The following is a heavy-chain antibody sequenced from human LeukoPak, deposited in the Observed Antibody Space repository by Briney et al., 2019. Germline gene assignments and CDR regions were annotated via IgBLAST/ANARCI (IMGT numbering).Heavy chain of an antibody. CDR2: IYPGDSET. V-gene: IGHV5-51*01. CDR3: ARLLYGVYSHYFDY. J-gene: IGHJ4*02. Sequence: GESLKISCKGSGYLFTNYWIGWVRQMPGKGLEWMGIIYPGDSETRYGPSSQGQVTISADKSISTAYLQWSGLKASDTAMYYCARLLYGVYSHYFDYWGQGTLVTVSS. D-gene: IGHD4-17*01. CDR1: GYLFTNYW.